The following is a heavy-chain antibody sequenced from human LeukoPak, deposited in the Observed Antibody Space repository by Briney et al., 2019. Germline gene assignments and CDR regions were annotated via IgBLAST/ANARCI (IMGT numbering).Heavy chain of an antibody. D-gene: IGHD6-13*01. CDR2: IYYSGST. Sequence: SETLSLTCTVSGGSVSSSHYWGWIRQPPGKGLEWIGSIYYSGSTYYNPPLKSRVTISVDTSKNQFSLKLSSVTAADTAVYYCARDHRIAAAGNWFDPWGQGTLVTVSS. J-gene: IGHJ5*02. CDR1: GGSVSSSHY. CDR3: ARDHRIAAAGNWFDP. V-gene: IGHV4-39*07.